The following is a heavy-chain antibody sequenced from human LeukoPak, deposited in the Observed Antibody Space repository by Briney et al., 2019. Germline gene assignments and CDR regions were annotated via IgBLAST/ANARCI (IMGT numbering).Heavy chain of an antibody. CDR2: ISTNGGST. CDR3: ARGTGSYYKSFIDY. CDR1: GFTFNSYA. V-gene: IGHV3-64*01. J-gene: IGHJ4*02. Sequence: GGSLRISCAASGFTFNSYALHWVRQAQRKGLEYVLAISTNGGSTYYANSVKGRFTISRDNSKNTLYLQMGSLRAEDMAVYYCARGTGSYYKSFIDYWGQGTLVTVSS. D-gene: IGHD3-10*01.